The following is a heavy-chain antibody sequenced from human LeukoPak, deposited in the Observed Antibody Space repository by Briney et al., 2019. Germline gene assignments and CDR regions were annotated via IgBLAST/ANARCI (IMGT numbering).Heavy chain of an antibody. V-gene: IGHV4-39*01. CDR1: GASIINNNYY. D-gene: IGHD3-3*01. CDR2: VYHGGST. CDR3: AGHKYYNFWGSFNWFDH. J-gene: IGHJ5*02. Sequence: TSETLSLTCFVSGASIINNNYYWAWLRQPPGKGLEWIVSVYHGGSTSYNPSLKSRVTISVDTSKSHFTLKMNSVTASDTALYSCAGHKYYNFWGSFNWFDHWGQGTLVTVSS.